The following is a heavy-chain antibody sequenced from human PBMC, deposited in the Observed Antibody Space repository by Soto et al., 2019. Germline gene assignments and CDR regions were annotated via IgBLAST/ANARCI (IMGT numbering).Heavy chain of an antibody. CDR2: ITSNSVTI. D-gene: IGHD3-10*01. CDR1: GFIFDDYG. V-gene: IGHV3-9*01. Sequence: EVQLVESGGGLVQPGRSLRLSCAASGFIFDDYGMHWVRQAPGKGLAWVAGITSNSVTIGYADSVRGRFTISRDNAKNSLYLQMNSLRAEDTALYYCAKDTGGDYYGSGSYSTNIWGQGTMVAVSS. J-gene: IGHJ3*02. CDR3: AKDTGGDYYGSGSYSTNI.